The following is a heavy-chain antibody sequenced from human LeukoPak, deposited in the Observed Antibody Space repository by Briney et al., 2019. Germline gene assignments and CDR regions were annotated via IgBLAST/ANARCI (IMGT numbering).Heavy chain of an antibody. Sequence: GGSLRLSCAASGFTFSSYDMHWVRQATGKGLGWVSAIGTAGDTYYPDSVKGRFTISRENAKNSLYLQMNSLRAGDTTVYYCARGRYYDSSGYPYYFDYWGQGTLVTVSS. V-gene: IGHV3-13*04. CDR2: IGTAGDT. D-gene: IGHD3-22*01. J-gene: IGHJ4*02. CDR1: GFTFSSYD. CDR3: ARGRYYDSSGYPYYFDY.